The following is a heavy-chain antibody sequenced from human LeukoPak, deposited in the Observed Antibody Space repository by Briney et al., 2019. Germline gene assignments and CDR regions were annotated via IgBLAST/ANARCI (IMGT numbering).Heavy chain of an antibody. CDR2: INPNSGGT. CDR3: ARMKYCTNGVCSAFDY. Sequence: GASVKVSCKASGYTFTGYYMHWVRQAPGQGLEWMGWINPNSGGTNYAQKFQGRVTMTRDTSISTAYMELSRLRSDDTAVYYCARMKYCTNGVCSAFDYWGQGTLVTVSS. J-gene: IGHJ4*02. V-gene: IGHV1-2*02. CDR1: GYTFTGYY. D-gene: IGHD2-8*01.